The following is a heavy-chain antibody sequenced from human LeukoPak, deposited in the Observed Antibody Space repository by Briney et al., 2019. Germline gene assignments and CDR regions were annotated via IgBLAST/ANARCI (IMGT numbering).Heavy chain of an antibody. J-gene: IGHJ4*02. CDR1: GFSFSTSW. CDR3: ARVNGAYYSPEVFDS. D-gene: IGHD2-8*01. Sequence: PGGSLRLSCAASGFSFSTSWMNWVRQPPGKGLEWVANIKDDGSERNYVDSVKGRFTISRGNAKNTLYLQMNSLRAEDTAVYYCARVNGAYYSPEVFDSWGQGTLVTVSS. CDR2: IKDDGSER. V-gene: IGHV3-7*01.